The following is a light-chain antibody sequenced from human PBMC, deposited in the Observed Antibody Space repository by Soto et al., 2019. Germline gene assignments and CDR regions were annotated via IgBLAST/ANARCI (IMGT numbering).Light chain of an antibody. CDR2: LNN. J-gene: IGLJ2*01. CDR3: AAWDDTLNGPI. CDR1: ASNVAVNT. Sequence: QPVLTQAPSVSGTPGQRVTISCSGTASNVAVNTVNWYRQVPEAAPKLLLYLNNQRPSGVPDRFSGSKSGTSASLAISGLRSEDEADYYCAAWDDTLNGPIFGGGTKLTVL. V-gene: IGLV1-44*01.